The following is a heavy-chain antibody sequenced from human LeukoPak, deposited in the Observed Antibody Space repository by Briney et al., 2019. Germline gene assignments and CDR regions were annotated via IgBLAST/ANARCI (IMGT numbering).Heavy chain of an antibody. J-gene: IGHJ4*02. CDR2: IYYSGST. CDR1: GGSISSYY. CDR3: ARRLGDYYDSSGPFDY. V-gene: IGHV4-59*08. Sequence: PSETLSLTCTVSGGSISSYYWSWIRQPPGKGLEWIGYIYYSGSTNYNPSLKSRVTISVDTSKNQFSLKLSSVTAADTAVYYCARRLGDYYDSSGPFDYWGQGTLVTVSS. D-gene: IGHD3-22*01.